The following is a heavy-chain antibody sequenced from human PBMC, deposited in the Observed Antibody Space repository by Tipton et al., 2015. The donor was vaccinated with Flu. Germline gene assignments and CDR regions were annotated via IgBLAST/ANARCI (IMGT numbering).Heavy chain of an antibody. J-gene: IGHJ3*02. D-gene: IGHD4-17*01. CDR2: IKRDGSET. CDR1: GITFNSYW. Sequence: GSLRLSCVVSGITFNSYWMSWVRQAPGKGLEWVANIKRDGSETYYVDSVKGRFTISRDNVKNSLYLQMNSLRAEDTAVYYCVSLAESYGDYRPHAFEIWGQGTMVAVS. CDR3: VSLAESYGDYRPHAFEI. V-gene: IGHV3-7*03.